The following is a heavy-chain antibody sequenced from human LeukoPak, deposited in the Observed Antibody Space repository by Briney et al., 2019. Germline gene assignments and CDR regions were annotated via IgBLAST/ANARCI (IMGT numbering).Heavy chain of an antibody. V-gene: IGHV4-38-2*02. D-gene: IGHD1-26*01. CDR2: IYHSGST. CDR3: ARWEESDAFDT. J-gene: IGHJ3*02. CDR1: GYSITSGYY. Sequence: SETLSLTCTVSGYSITSGYYWGWFRQPPGKGLEWIGSIYHSGSTYYNPSLKSRVTISVDTSKNQFSLKLSSVTAADTAVYYCARWEESDAFDTWGQGTMVTVSS.